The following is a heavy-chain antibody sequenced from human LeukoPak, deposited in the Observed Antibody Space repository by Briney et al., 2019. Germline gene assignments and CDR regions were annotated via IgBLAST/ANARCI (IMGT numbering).Heavy chain of an antibody. D-gene: IGHD4/OR15-4a*01. Sequence: SETLSLTCTVSGGSISSYYWSWTRQPAGKGLEWIGRIYTSGSTNYNPSLKSRVTISVDKSKNQFSLKLSSVTAADTAVYYCARDDGLWSWGTVYHMDVWGKGTTVTVSS. V-gene: IGHV4-4*07. CDR3: ARDDGLWSWGTVYHMDV. CDR1: GGSISSYY. J-gene: IGHJ6*03. CDR2: IYTSGST.